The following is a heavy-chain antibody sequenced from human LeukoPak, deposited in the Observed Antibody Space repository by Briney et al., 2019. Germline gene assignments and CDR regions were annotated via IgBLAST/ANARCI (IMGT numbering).Heavy chain of an antibody. D-gene: IGHD6-13*01. CDR3: ARTLVAAADHYYYYYGMDV. J-gene: IGHJ6*02. CDR1: GFTFSSYS. Sequence: KPGGSLRLSCAASGFTFSSYSMNWVRQAPGKGLEWVSSISSSSSYIYYADSVKGRFTISRDNAKNPLYLQMNSLRAEDTAVYYCARTLVAAADHYYYYYGMDVWGQGTTVTVSS. CDR2: ISSSSSYI. V-gene: IGHV3-21*01.